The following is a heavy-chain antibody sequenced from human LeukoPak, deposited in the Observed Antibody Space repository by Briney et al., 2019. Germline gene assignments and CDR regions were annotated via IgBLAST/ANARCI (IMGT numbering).Heavy chain of an antibody. Sequence: GGSLRLSCAASGFTFSSYAMHWVRQAPGKGLEWVAVISYDGSNKYYADSVKGRFTIPRDNSKNTLYLQMNSLRAEDTAVYYCARAADTAMVVSWFDPWGQGTLVTVSS. CDR1: GFTFSSYA. V-gene: IGHV3-30*04. J-gene: IGHJ5*02. CDR2: ISYDGSNK. CDR3: ARAADTAMVVSWFDP. D-gene: IGHD5-18*01.